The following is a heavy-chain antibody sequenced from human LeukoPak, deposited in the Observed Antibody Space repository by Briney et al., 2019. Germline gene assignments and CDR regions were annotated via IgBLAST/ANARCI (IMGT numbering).Heavy chain of an antibody. CDR1: GYTLTELS. V-gene: IGHV1-24*01. Sequence: ASVEVSCKVSGYTLTELSMHWVRQAPGKGLEWMGGFDPEDGETIYAQKFQGRVTMTEDTSTDTAYMELSSLRSEDTAVYYCASTKYVWGSYRTPNDAFDIWGQGTMVTVSS. J-gene: IGHJ3*02. D-gene: IGHD3-16*02. CDR3: ASTKYVWGSYRTPNDAFDI. CDR2: FDPEDGET.